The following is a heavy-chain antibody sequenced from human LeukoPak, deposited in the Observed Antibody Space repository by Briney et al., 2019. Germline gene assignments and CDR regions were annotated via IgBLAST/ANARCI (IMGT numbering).Heavy chain of an antibody. CDR1: GFTFSS. CDR3: ARDVDTRGHYARFDP. J-gene: IGHJ5*02. CDR2: ISYDGSKK. Sequence: PGGSLRLSCAASGFTFSSMNWVRQGPGKGLEWVAVISYDGSKKYYADSVKGRFTISTKNTVDLQMSSLRAEDTALYYCARDVDTRGHYARFDPWGQGTLVTVSS. D-gene: IGHD5-18*01. V-gene: IGHV3-30*03.